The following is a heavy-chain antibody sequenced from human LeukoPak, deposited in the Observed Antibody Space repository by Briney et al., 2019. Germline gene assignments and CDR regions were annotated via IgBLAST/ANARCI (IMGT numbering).Heavy chain of an antibody. V-gene: IGHV3-7*01. D-gene: IGHD5-12*01. Sequence: PGGSLRLSCAASGFTFSTYWMSWVRQAPGKGLEWVANIKQDGSEKYYVDSVKGRFTISRDNAKNSLYLQMNSLRAEDTAVYYCARATYSGYPITYYYYYYMDVWGKGTTATVTS. CDR2: IKQDGSEK. J-gene: IGHJ6*03. CDR3: ARATYSGYPITYYYYYYMDV. CDR1: GFTFSTYW.